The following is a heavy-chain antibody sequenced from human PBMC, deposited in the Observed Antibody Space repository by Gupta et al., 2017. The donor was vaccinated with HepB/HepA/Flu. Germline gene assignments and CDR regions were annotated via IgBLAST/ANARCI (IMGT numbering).Heavy chain of an antibody. D-gene: IGHD2-2*01. CDR3: AGERLGYCSSTSCHSNGMDV. CDR2: ISSSSSYI. Sequence: EVQLVESGGGLVTPGGSLRLSCAASGFPFSSYSMHWVRQAPGKGLEWVSSISSSSSYIYYADSVKGRFTISRDNAKNSLYLQMNSLRAEDTAVYYCAGERLGYCSSTSCHSNGMDVWGQGTTVTVSS. V-gene: IGHV3-21*01. J-gene: IGHJ6*02. CDR1: GFPFSSYS.